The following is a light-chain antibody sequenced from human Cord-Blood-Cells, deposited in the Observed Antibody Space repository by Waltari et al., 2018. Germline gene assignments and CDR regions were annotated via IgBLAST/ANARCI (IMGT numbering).Light chain of an antibody. CDR1: RSDVGGSYY. CDR3: SSYTSSSTLV. J-gene: IGLJ1*01. Sequence: SSLTLPASVSGSPGTSLTLPCTGTRSDVGGSYYVCWYQPQPGKAPKLMTYDVSKRPTGVSNRFSGSKSGNTASLTISGLQAEDEADYYCSSYTSSSTLVFGTGTKVTVL. V-gene: IGLV2-14*01. CDR2: DVS.